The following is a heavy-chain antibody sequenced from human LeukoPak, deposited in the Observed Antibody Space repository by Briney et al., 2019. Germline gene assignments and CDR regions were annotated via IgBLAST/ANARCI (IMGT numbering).Heavy chain of an antibody. D-gene: IGHD6-19*01. V-gene: IGHV4-34*01. CDR3: ARVAVAAIDY. Sequence: SETLSLTCAVYGGSFSGYYWSWIRQPPGRGLEWIGEINHSGSTNYNPSLKSRVTISVDTSKNQFSLKLSSVTAADTAVYYCARVAVAAIDYWGQGPLVTVSS. CDR1: GGSFSGYY. J-gene: IGHJ4*02. CDR2: INHSGST.